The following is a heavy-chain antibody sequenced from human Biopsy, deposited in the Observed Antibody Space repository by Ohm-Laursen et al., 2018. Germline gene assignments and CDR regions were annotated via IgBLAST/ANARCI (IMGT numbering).Heavy chain of an antibody. CDR2: IYSGDST. Sequence: SLRLSCAASGFTFSRYGMSWVRQAPGKGLEWVSVIYSGDSTYYADSVKGRFTISRDESKNTLYLQMNRLRAEDTAVYHCARATYSSGHKIDSWGQGTLVTVSS. V-gene: IGHV3-53*01. CDR1: GFTFSRYG. J-gene: IGHJ4*02. D-gene: IGHD6-25*01. CDR3: ARATYSSGHKIDS.